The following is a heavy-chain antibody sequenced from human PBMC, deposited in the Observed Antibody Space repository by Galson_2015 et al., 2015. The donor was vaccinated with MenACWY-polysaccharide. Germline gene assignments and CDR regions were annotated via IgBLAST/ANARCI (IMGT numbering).Heavy chain of an antibody. D-gene: IGHD3-10*01. CDR2: IKQDGSEK. J-gene: IGHJ4*02. CDR1: GFTFSNYW. V-gene: IGHV3-7*03. CDR3: ASQTWTGYFDY. Sequence: SLRLSCAASGFTFSNYWMSWARQAPGKGLEWVANIKQDGSEKYYVDSVKGRFTISRDNAKTSLYLQMNSLRAEDTAMYYCASQTWTGYFDYWGQGILVTVSS.